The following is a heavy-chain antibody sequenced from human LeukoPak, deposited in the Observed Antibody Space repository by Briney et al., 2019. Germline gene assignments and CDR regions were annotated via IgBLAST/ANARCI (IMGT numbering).Heavy chain of an antibody. D-gene: IGHD3-22*01. V-gene: IGHV3-9*01. CDR1: GFTFDDYA. CDR2: ISWNSGNI. J-gene: IGHJ4*02. Sequence: GGSLRLSCAASGFTFDDYAMHWVRQAPGKGLEWVSGISWNSGNIGYADSVKGRFTISRDNAKNSLYLQMSSLRAEDTALYYCAKDISGYPLYYFDYWGQGTLVTVSS. CDR3: AKDISGYPLYYFDY.